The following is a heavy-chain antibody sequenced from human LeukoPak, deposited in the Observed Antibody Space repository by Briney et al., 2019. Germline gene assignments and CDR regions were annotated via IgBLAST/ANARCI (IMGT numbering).Heavy chain of an antibody. Sequence: GGSLRLSCVASGFTFSSYKMSWVRQAPGRGLEWVSSIHSGGSDVYYADSVKGRFTVSRDNAKNSLSLQMNSLRAEDTALYYCARGHYDILTGNYKWTPDYWGQGTLVTVSS. CDR2: IHSGGSDV. J-gene: IGHJ4*02. D-gene: IGHD3-9*01. CDR1: GFTFSSYK. CDR3: ARGHYDILTGNYKWTPDY. V-gene: IGHV3-21*06.